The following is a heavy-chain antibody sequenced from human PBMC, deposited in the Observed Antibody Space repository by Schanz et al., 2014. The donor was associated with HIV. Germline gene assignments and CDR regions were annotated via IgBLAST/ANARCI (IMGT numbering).Heavy chain of an antibody. Sequence: QVQLVQSGAEVQKPGSSVKVSCKASGGTFSSYAISWVRQAPGQGLEWMGGILPIFGTANYAQKFQGRVTMTTDTSRYTAYMELRSLRSDDTAVYYCARGDRDDFWSGAAIWGQGTLVTVSS. CDR2: ILPIFGTA. CDR1: GGTFSSYA. V-gene: IGHV1-69*06. CDR3: ARGDRDDFWSGAAI. J-gene: IGHJ4*02. D-gene: IGHD3-3*01.